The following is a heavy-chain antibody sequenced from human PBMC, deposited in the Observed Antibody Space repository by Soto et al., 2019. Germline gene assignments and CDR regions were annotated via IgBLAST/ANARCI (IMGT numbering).Heavy chain of an antibody. D-gene: IGHD6-19*01. J-gene: IGHJ4*02. CDR2: VNADNGDT. V-gene: IGHV1-3*01. CDR1: GYTFISYT. Sequence: ASVKVSCKASGYTFISYTMHWLRQAPGQRLEWMGWVNADNGDTRYSQKFQGRLTMTRDTSASTVYVELSSLRSEDTAVYFCARGPSSGSFDYWGQGTLVTVS. CDR3: ARGPSSGSFDY.